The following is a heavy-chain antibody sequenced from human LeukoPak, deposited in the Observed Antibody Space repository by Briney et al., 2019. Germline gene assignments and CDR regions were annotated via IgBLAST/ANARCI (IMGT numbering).Heavy chain of an antibody. J-gene: IGHJ5*02. Sequence: GRSLRLSCAASGFTFSSYGMHWVRQPPGKGLEWVAVIWYDGSNKYYADSVKGRFTISRDDSQNTLYLQMNSLTAEDTAVYYCARDPRRDGYNWSCFDPWGQGTLVTASS. CDR1: GFTFSSYG. CDR2: IWYDGSNK. V-gene: IGHV3-33*01. D-gene: IGHD5-24*01. CDR3: ARDPRRDGYNWSCFDP.